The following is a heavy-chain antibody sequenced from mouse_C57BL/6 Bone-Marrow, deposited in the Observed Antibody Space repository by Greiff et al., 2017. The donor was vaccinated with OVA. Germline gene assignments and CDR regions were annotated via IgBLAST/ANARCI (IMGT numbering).Heavy chain of an antibody. CDR2: IWTGGGT. Sequence: VQRVESGPGLVAPSQSLSITCTVSGFSLTSYAISWVRQPPGKGLEWLGVIWTGGGTNYNSALKSRLSISKDNSKSQVFLKMNSLQTDDTARYYCAITYYSNPAWFAYWGQGTLVTVSA. D-gene: IGHD2-5*01. V-gene: IGHV2-9-1*01. CDR3: AITYYSNPAWFAY. CDR1: GFSLTSYA. J-gene: IGHJ3*01.